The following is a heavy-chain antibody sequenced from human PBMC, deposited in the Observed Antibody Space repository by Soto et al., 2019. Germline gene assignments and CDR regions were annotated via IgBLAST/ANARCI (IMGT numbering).Heavy chain of an antibody. V-gene: IGHV4-31*03. D-gene: IGHD3-3*01. CDR1: GGSISSGDYY. J-gene: IGHJ5*02. CDR2: IYYSGSS. Sequence: QVQLQESGPGLVKPSQTLSLTCTVSGGSISSGDYYWSWIRQHPGKCLEWIGYIYYSGSSYYNPSLRSGVTISVDTSKNQCSLKLSCVTAAATAVYYCARWWSGSRQGFDPWGQGTLVTVSS. CDR3: ARWWSGSRQGFDP.